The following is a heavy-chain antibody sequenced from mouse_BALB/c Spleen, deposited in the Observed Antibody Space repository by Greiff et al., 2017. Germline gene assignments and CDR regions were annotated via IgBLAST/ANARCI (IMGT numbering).Heavy chain of an antibody. J-gene: IGHJ3*01. CDR1: GFTFSDYG. Sequence: VQLKESGGGLVQPGGSWKLSCAASGFTFSDYGMAWVRQAPGKGPEWVAFISNLAYSIYYADTVTGRFTISRENAKNTLYLEMSSLRSEDTAMYYCARDLEGFAYWGQGTLVTVSA. V-gene: IGHV5-15*02. CDR2: ISNLAYSI. CDR3: ARDLEGFAY.